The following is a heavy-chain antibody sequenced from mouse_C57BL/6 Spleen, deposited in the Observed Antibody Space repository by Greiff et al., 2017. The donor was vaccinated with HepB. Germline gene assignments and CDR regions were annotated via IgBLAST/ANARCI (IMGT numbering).Heavy chain of an antibody. D-gene: IGHD2-1*01. CDR1: GFTFTDYY. Sequence: EVQLVESGGGLVQPGGSLSLSCAASGFTFTDYYMSWVRQPPGKALEWLGFIRNKANGYTTEYSASVKGRFTISRDNSQSILYLQMNALRAEDSATYYCARSYGNYWFAYWGQGTLVTVSA. CDR2: IRNKANGYTT. J-gene: IGHJ3*01. CDR3: ARSYGNYWFAY. V-gene: IGHV7-3*01.